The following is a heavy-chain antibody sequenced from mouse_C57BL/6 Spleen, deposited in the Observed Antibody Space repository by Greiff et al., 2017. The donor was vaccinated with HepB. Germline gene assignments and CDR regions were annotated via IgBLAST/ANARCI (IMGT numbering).Heavy chain of an antibody. CDR2: IYPGDGDT. CDR3: ARPNYGSRGAMDY. CDR1: GYAFSSSW. Sequence: QVQLQQSGPELVKPGASVKISCKASGYAFSSSWMNWVKQRPGKGLEWIGRIYPGDGDTNYNGKFKGKATLTADKSSSTAYMQLSSLTSEDSAVYFCARPNYGSRGAMDYWGQGTSVTVSS. J-gene: IGHJ4*01. V-gene: IGHV1-82*01. D-gene: IGHD1-1*01.